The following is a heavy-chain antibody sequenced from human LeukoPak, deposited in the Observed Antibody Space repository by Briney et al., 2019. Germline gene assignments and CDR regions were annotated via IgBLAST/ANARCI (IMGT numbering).Heavy chain of an antibody. Sequence: PGRSLRLSCAASGFTFDDYAMHWVRQAPGKGLEWVSGISWNSGSIGYADSVKGRFTISRDNAKNSLYLQMNSLRAGDTALYYCAKGSGWYYFDYWGQGTLVTVSS. D-gene: IGHD6-19*01. CDR3: AKGSGWYYFDY. CDR1: GFTFDDYA. CDR2: ISWNSGSI. J-gene: IGHJ4*02. V-gene: IGHV3-9*01.